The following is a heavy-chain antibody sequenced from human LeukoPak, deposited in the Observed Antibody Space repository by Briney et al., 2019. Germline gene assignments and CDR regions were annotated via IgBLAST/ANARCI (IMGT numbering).Heavy chain of an antibody. J-gene: IGHJ4*02. D-gene: IGHD4-17*01. CDR2: IYYSGST. V-gene: IGHV4-30-4*01. CDR1: GGSISSGDYY. CDR3: ARYGDYSSSTLFDY. Sequence: SETLSLTCTVSGGSISSGDYYWSWIRQPPGKGLEWIGYIYYSGSTYYNPSLKSRVTISVDTSKNQFSLKLSSVTAADTAVYYCARYGDYSSSTLFDYWGQGTLVTVSS.